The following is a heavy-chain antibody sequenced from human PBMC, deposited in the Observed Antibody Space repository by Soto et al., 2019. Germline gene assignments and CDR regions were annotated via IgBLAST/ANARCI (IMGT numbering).Heavy chain of an antibody. CDR2: IAYDGTIK. CDR1: GFTFSDNA. Sequence: QEQLVESGGDVVQPGRSLTLSCAASGFTFSDNAMHWVRQAPGKGLEWVAVIAYDGTIKIYRDSVKDLFTISRDDSKSTLYLQMNSLRPEDTAVYYCARDNIKGAPDYLDSWGQGTLVTVSS. D-gene: IGHD1-26*01. CDR3: ARDNIKGAPDYLDS. J-gene: IGHJ4*02. V-gene: IGHV3-30-3*01.